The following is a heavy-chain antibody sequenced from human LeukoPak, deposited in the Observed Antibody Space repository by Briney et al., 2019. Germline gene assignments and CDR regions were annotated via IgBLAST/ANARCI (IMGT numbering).Heavy chain of an antibody. CDR1: GGSISSYY. CDR2: IYYSGST. Sequence: PSETLSLTCTVSGGSISSYYWSWIRQPPGKGLEWIGYIYYSGSTNYNPSLKSRVTISVDTSKNQFSLKLSSVTAADTAVYYCARGVSGSYLVDYWGQGTLVTVSS. V-gene: IGHV4-59*01. J-gene: IGHJ4*02. D-gene: IGHD1-26*01. CDR3: ARGVSGSYLVDY.